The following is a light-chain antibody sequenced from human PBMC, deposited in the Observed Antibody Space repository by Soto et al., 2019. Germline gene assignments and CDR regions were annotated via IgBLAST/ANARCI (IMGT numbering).Light chain of an antibody. V-gene: IGLV2-23*02. CDR3: CSYAGSSTDV. J-gene: IGLJ1*01. Sequence: QSALTQPASVSGSPGQSITISCTGTSSDVGSYNLVSWYQQHPGKAPKLMIYEVSKRPSGVSNRFSGSKSGNTASLTISVLQAEDEADYYCCSYAGSSTDVFGTGTKVTVL. CDR1: SSDVGSYNL. CDR2: EVS.